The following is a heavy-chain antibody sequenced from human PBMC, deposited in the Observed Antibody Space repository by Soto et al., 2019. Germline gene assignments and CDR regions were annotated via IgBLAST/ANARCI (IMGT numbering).Heavy chain of an antibody. V-gene: IGHV3-23*01. Sequence: GGSLLLSCAASGFTFSSYAMSWVRQAPGKGLEWVSAISGSGGSTYYADSVKGRFTISRDNAKNTLYLQMNSLRAEDTAVYYCAKSTHYYDSSGYLDDAFDIWGQGTMVTVS. CDR3: AKSTHYYDSSGYLDDAFDI. D-gene: IGHD3-22*01. CDR1: GFTFSSYA. J-gene: IGHJ3*02. CDR2: ISGSGGST.